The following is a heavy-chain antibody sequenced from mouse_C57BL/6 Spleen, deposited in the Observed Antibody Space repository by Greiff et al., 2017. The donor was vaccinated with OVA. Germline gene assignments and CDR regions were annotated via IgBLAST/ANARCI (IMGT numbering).Heavy chain of an antibody. V-gene: IGHV1-74*01. CDR3: ARYYYGSSHQAWFAY. D-gene: IGHD1-1*01. CDR1: GYTFTSYW. Sequence: QVQLQQPGAELVKPGASVKVSCKASGYTFTSYWMHWVKQRPGQGLEWIGRIHPSDSYTNYNQKFKGKATLTVDTSSSTAYMQLSSLTSEDSAVYYCARYYYGSSHQAWFAYWGQGTLVTVSA. J-gene: IGHJ3*01. CDR2: IHPSDSYT.